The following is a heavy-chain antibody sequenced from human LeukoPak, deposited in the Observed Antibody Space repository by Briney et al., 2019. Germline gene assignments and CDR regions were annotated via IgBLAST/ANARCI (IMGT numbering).Heavy chain of an antibody. Sequence: SLKVSCKASGGTFSSYAISWVRQAPGQGLEWMGGIIPIFGTGNYAQKLQGRVTITAEESTSTAYMDLSSLISEDTAVYYCARGTSGNRAFDIWGQGTMVTVSS. CDR2: IIPIFGTG. V-gene: IGHV1-69*13. D-gene: IGHD4-23*01. CDR1: GGTFSSYA. J-gene: IGHJ3*02. CDR3: ARGTSGNRAFDI.